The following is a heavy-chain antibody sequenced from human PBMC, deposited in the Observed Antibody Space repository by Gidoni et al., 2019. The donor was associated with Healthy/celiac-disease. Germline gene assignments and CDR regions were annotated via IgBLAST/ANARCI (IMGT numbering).Heavy chain of an antibody. D-gene: IGHD1-26*01. CDR1: GFTFSSYW. V-gene: IGHV3-74*01. CDR3: ARVPVGAPRGYGMDV. Sequence: EVQLVESGGGLVQPGGSLRLSCAASGFTFSSYWMHWVRQAPGKGLVWVSRINSDGSSTSYADSVKGRFTISRDNAKNTLYLQMNSLRAEDTAVYYCARVPVGAPRGYGMDVWGQGTTVTVSS. J-gene: IGHJ6*02. CDR2: INSDGSST.